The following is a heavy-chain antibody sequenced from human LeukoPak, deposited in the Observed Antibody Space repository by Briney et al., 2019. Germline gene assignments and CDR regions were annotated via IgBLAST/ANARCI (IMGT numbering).Heavy chain of an antibody. V-gene: IGHV4-38-2*02. CDR1: GYSISSGYY. J-gene: IGHJ4*02. CDR3: ARDITSGSYGY. Sequence: PSETLSLTCGVSGYSISSGYYWGWIRQPPGKGLEWIGSIRYSGNTDYNPSLQSRVTISQDTSRNQFSLKLRSVTAADTAVYYCARDITSGSYGYRGQGTLVTVSS. CDR2: IRYSGNT. D-gene: IGHD1-26*01.